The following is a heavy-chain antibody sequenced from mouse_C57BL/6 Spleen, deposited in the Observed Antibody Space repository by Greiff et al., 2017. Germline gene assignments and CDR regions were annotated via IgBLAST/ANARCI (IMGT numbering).Heavy chain of an antibody. J-gene: IGHJ3*01. D-gene: IGHD1-1*01. V-gene: IGHV5-17*01. Sequence: EVKLVESGGGLVKPGGSLKLSCAASGFTFSDYGMHWVRQAPEKGLEWVAYISSGSSTINYADTVKGRFTISRDNAKNTLFLQMTSLRSEDTAMYYCASPPYYYGSCGFAYWGQGTLVTVSA. CDR1: GFTFSDYG. CDR2: ISSGSSTI. CDR3: ASPPYYYGSCGFAY.